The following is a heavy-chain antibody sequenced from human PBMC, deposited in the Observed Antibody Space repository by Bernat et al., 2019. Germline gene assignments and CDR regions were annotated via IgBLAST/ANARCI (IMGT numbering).Heavy chain of an antibody. V-gene: IGHV3-23*01. Sequence: EVQLLESGGGLVQPGGSLRLSCAASGFTFSSYAMSWVRQAPGKGLEWVAAISGGGGSTYYAACVKGRFTISRDNSKNTLYLKMNSLSAEDTAVYYCATYGGILDYWGQGTLVTVSS. J-gene: IGHJ4*02. CDR1: GFTFSSYA. D-gene: IGHD3-16*01. CDR3: ATYGGILDY. CDR2: ISGGGGST.